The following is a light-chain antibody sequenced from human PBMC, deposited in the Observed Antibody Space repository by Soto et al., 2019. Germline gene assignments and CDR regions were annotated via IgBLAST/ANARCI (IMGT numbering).Light chain of an antibody. J-gene: IGKJ1*01. Sequence: DIQMTQSPSSLSASVGDIVTITCLASQIISSYLNWYQQKPGKAPKLLIYAASSLQSGVPSRFSGSGSGTDFTLTISSLQPEDFATYYCQQSYSTPWTFGQGTKVDIK. CDR1: QIISSY. V-gene: IGKV1-39*01. CDR2: AAS. CDR3: QQSYSTPWT.